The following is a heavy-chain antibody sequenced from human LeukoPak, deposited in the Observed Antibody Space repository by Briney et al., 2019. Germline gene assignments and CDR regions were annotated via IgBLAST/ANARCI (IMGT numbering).Heavy chain of an antibody. J-gene: IGHJ4*02. D-gene: IGHD3-22*01. CDR1: GGSFSGYY. Sequence: SETLSLTCAVYGGSFSGYYWSWIRHPLGKGLEWIGEINHSGNTNYNPSLKSRVTISVDTSKNQFSLKLSSVTAADTAVYYCARGATMIVVAYYFDYWGQGTLVTVSS. CDR3: ARGATMIVVAYYFDY. CDR2: INHSGNT. V-gene: IGHV4-34*01.